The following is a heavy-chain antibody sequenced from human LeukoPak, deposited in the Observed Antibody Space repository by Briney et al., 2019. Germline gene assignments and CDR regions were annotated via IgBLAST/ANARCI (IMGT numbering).Heavy chain of an antibody. CDR1: GDSMNNDNYY. Sequence: SETLSLPCTVSGDSMNNDNYYWAWIRQPPGKGLEWIGSIYYSGTTYYNPSLNSRVSISGDTANNHFSLKVSSVTAADTAVYYCARQKRLLPNWFDPWGQGTLVTVSS. J-gene: IGHJ5*02. CDR3: ARQKRLLPNWFDP. D-gene: IGHD2-21*02. V-gene: IGHV4-39*01. CDR2: IYYSGTT.